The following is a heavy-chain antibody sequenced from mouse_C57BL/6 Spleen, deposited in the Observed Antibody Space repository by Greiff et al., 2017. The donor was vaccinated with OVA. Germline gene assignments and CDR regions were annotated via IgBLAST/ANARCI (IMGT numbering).Heavy chain of an antibody. Sequence: QVQLQQPGTGLVKPGASVKLSCKASGYTFTSYWMHWVKQRPGQGLEWIGNINTRNGGTNYNEKFKSKAPLTVDKSSSTAYMQLSSLTSEDSAVYDCARGDYYGSSFAWFAYWGQGTLVTVSA. CDR1: GYTFTSYW. CDR2: INTRNGGT. D-gene: IGHD1-1*01. J-gene: IGHJ3*01. V-gene: IGHV1-53*01. CDR3: ARGDYYGSSFAWFAY.